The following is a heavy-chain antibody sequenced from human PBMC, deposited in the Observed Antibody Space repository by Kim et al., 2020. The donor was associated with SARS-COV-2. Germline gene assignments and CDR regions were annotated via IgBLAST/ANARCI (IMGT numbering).Heavy chain of an antibody. CDR2: ISGSGGST. D-gene: IGHD3-3*01. V-gene: IGHV3-23*01. Sequence: GGSLRLSCAASGFTFSSYAMSWVRQAPGKGLEWVSAISGSGGSTYYADSVKGRFTISRDNSKNTLYLQMNSLRAEDTAVYYCAKARGNVLRFLEWLSPFDPLGQGTLVTVSS. CDR3: AKARGNVLRFLEWLSPFDP. CDR1: GFTFSSYA. J-gene: IGHJ5*02.